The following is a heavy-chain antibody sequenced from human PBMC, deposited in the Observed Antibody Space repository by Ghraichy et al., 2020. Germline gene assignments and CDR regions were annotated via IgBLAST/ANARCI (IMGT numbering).Heavy chain of an antibody. V-gene: IGHV3-33*08. J-gene: IGHJ6*02. CDR2: IWYDGSNK. D-gene: IGHD3-3*01. Sequence: GESLNISCAASGFTFSSYGMHWVRQAPGKGLEWVAVIWYDGSNKYYADSVKGRFTISRDNSKNTLYLQMNSLRAEDTAVYYCARGVGVLEWLFKYYYYGMDVWGQGTTVTVSS. CDR1: GFTFSSYG. CDR3: ARGVGVLEWLFKYYYYGMDV.